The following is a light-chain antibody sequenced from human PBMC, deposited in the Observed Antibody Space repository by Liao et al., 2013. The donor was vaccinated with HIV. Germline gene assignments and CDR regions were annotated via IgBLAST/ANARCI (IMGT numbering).Light chain of an antibody. J-gene: IGLJ2*01. CDR2: QDT. CDR3: QTWDSNTAF. CDR1: KLGDKY. V-gene: IGLV3-1*01. Sequence: SYEVTQPPSVSVSPGQTATITCSGDKLGDKYASWYQQRPGQSPILVIYQDTKRPSGIPERFSGSNSGNTATLTISETQAMDEADYYCQTWDSNTAFFGGGTKLTVL.